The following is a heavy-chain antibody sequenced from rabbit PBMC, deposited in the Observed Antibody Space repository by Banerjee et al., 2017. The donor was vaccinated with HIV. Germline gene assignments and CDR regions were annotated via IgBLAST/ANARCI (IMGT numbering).Heavy chain of an antibody. V-gene: IGHV1S45*01. CDR1: GFSFSSSYW. CDR2: IYGGSSGDT. J-gene: IGHJ2*01. D-gene: IGHD1-1*01. CDR3: ARGGYYAGDGYAA. Sequence: QEQLEESGGDLVQPEGSLTLTCTASGFSFSSSYWICWVRQAPGKGLEWIACIYGGSSGDTYYASWAKGRFTISKTSSTTVTLQMTSLTAADTATYFCARGGYYAGDGYAAWGPGTLVTVS.